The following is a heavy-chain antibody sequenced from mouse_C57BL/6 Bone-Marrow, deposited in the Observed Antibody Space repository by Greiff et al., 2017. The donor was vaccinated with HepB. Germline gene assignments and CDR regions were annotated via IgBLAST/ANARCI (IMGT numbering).Heavy chain of an antibody. D-gene: IGHD2-4*01. V-gene: IGHV5-6-5*01. CDR1: GFTFSSYA. CDR2: ISSGGST. Sequence: EVKLMESGGGLVKPGGSLKLSCAASGFTFSSYAMSWVRQTPEKRLEWVASISSGGSTYYPDSVKGRFTISRDHARNILYLQMSSLRSEDTAMYYCARGGITTSYAMDYWGQGTSVTVSS. CDR3: ARGGITTSYAMDY. J-gene: IGHJ4*01.